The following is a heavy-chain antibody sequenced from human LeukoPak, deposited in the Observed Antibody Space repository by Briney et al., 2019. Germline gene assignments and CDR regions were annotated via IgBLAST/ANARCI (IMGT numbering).Heavy chain of an antibody. V-gene: IGHV3-23*01. CDR2: ISGSGGST. CDR3: AKDRRIAAAGTNYFDY. CDR1: GFTFSSYA. Sequence: RGSLRLSCAASGFTFSSYAMSWVRQAPGKGQEWVSAISGSGGSTYYADSVKGRFTISRDNSKNTLYLQMNSLRAEDTAVYYCAKDRRIAAAGTNYFDYWGQGTLVTVSS. J-gene: IGHJ4*02. D-gene: IGHD6-13*01.